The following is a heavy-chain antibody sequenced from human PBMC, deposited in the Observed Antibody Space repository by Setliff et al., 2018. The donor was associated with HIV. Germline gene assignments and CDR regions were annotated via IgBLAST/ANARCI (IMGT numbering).Heavy chain of an antibody. D-gene: IGHD3-22*01. J-gene: IGHJ3*02. CDR2: IKEDGSGK. Sequence: GGSLRLSCAASGFTFSSYAMSWVRQAPGKGLEWVANIKEDGSGKNYVDSVEGRFTISRDNAKNPLYLQMNSLRAEDTAVYYCARDPYYYDSSGYGPRAFDIWGQGTMVTVSS. CDR1: GFTFSSYA. CDR3: ARDPYYYDSSGYGPRAFDI. V-gene: IGHV3-7*01.